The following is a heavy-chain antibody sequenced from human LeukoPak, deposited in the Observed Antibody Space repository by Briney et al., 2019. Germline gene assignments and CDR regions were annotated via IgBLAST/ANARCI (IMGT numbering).Heavy chain of an antibody. CDR2: IYTSGST. CDR1: GGSISSYY. Sequence: PSETLSLTCTVSGGSISSYYWSWIRQPAGKGLEWIGRIYTSGSTNYNPSLKSRVTMSVDTSKNQFSLKLSSVTAADTAVYYCARDYTPSYYYYYGMDVWGQGTTVTVSS. CDR3: ARDYTPSYYYYYGMDV. D-gene: IGHD2-15*01. V-gene: IGHV4-4*07. J-gene: IGHJ6*02.